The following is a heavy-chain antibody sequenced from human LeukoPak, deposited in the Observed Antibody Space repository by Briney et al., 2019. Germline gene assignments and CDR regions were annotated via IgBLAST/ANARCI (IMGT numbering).Heavy chain of an antibody. CDR2: VSYDETKK. CDR1: GFTFSSYT. Sequence: GESLRLSCAASGFTFSSYTMNWVRQAPGKGLEWVAVVSYDETKKDYADSVKGRFTISRDNSRNTLYLQMNSLRAEDTAVYYCAKVLGEGLAAPFFDYWGQGTLATVSS. J-gene: IGHJ4*02. V-gene: IGHV3-30*18. CDR3: AKVLGEGLAAPFFDY. D-gene: IGHD4-17*01.